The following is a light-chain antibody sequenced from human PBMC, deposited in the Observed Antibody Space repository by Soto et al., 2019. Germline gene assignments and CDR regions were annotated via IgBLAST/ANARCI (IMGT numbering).Light chain of an antibody. CDR3: CSYASICALFV. J-gene: IGLJ2*01. Sequence: QSVLTQPRSVSGAPGQTVTISCTGTSSDVGGYNYVYWYQQHPGKAPKLIIYDVSKRPSGVPDRFSGSKSGNTASLTISGLQAEDEADYCWCSYASICALFVFGAGTKLTVL. V-gene: IGLV2-11*01. CDR1: SSDVGGYNY. CDR2: DVS.